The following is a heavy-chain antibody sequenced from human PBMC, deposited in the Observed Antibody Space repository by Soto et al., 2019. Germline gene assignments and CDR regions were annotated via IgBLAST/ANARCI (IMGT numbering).Heavy chain of an antibody. V-gene: IGHV5-51*01. CDR2: IYPGDSDT. CDR1: GYSFTSYW. CDR3: ARRAPSEDAYFDY. Sequence: PGESLKISCKGSGYSFTSYWIGWVCQMPGKGLEWMGIIYPGDSDTRYSPSFQGQVTISADKSISTAYLQWSSLKAPDTAMYYCARRAPSEDAYFDYWGQGTLVTVSS. J-gene: IGHJ4*02.